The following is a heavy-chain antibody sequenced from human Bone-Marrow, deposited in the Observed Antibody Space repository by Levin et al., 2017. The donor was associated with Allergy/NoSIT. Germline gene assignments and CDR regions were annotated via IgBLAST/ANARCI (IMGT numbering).Heavy chain of an antibody. D-gene: IGHD1-26*01. CDR2: VNPNTADT. CDR3: AALLHGAFDY. Sequence: ASVKVSCKASGASFSAYYIHWVRQAPGQGLEWIGWVNPNTADTYYAQSFQGRVTMTGDTSISTVYMELTSLPSDDTAIYFCAALLHGAFDYWGQGTLVTVSS. CDR1: GASFSAYY. J-gene: IGHJ4*02. V-gene: IGHV1-2*02.